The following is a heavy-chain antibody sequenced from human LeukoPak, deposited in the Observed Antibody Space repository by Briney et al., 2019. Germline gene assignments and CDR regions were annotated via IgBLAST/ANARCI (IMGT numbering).Heavy chain of an antibody. J-gene: IGHJ3*02. CDR2: INSDGSEA. CDR3: TRDSWSINVFDI. D-gene: IGHD2-21*01. CDR1: GFTFSYHW. Sequence: QTGGSLRLSCATSGFTFSYHWMHWVRQVAGKGLVWVSRINSDGSEAKYEDSVKGRFTISRDNAKSTLYLQMNSLRADDTAIYLCTRDSWSINVFDIWGQGTMVTVSS. V-gene: IGHV3-74*01.